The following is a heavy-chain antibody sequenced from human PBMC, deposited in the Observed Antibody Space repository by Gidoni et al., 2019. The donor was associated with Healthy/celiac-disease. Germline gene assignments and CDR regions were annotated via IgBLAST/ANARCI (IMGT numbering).Heavy chain of an antibody. J-gene: IGHJ6*03. CDR3: ARVGWGCGGDCTTGYYYYYYYMDV. CDR1: GGTFSSYA. D-gene: IGHD2-21*01. Sequence: QVQLVQSGTEVKKPGSSVKVSCKASGGTFSSYAISWVRQAPGQGLEWMGGIIPIFGTANYAQKFQGRVTITADKSTSTAYMELSSLRSEDTAVYYCARVGWGCGGDCTTGYYYYYYYMDVWGKGTTVTVSS. CDR2: IIPIFGTA. V-gene: IGHV1-69*06.